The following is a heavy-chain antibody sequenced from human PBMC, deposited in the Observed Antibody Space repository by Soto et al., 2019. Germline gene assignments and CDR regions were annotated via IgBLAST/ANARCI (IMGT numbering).Heavy chain of an antibody. V-gene: IGHV4-61*01. D-gene: IGHD4-17*01. CDR1: RGSVSSGSYY. J-gene: IGHJ3*02. Sequence: SETLSLTCTVSRGSVSSGSYYWSWIRQPPGKGLEWIGYISNSGNTNYNPSLKSRVTVSVDTSKNQFSLKVSSVTTADTALYYCARSGPGDYEAVEIWGQGTMVTVSS. CDR2: ISNSGNT. CDR3: ARSGPGDYEAVEI.